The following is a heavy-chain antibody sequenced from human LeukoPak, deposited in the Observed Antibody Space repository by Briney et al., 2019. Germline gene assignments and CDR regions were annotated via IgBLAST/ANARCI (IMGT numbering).Heavy chain of an antibody. V-gene: IGHV3-72*01. CDR2: IRNKANSHIT. CDR3: VTVSSFDY. J-gene: IGHJ4*02. Sequence: GGSLRLSCAASGFTFSDHYMDWVRQAPGRGLEWVGRIRNKANSHITEYAASVKDRFTISRDDSKNSLYLQMNSLKTEDTAVYYCVTVSSFDYWGQGTLVTVSS. CDR1: GFTFSDHY.